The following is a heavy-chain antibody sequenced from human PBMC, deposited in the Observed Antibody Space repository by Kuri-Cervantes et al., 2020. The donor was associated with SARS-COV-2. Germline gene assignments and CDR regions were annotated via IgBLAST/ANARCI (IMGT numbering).Heavy chain of an antibody. CDR3: ARYNHLGYCSSTSCWNYYGMDV. J-gene: IGHJ6*02. D-gene: IGHD2-2*01. CDR2: ISAYNGNT. Sequence: ASVKVSCKASGYTFTSYGISWVRQAPGQGLEWMGWISAYNGNTNYAQKLQGRVTMTTDTSTSTDYMELMSLRSADTAVYYCARYNHLGYCSSTSCWNYYGMDVWGQGNMVTVSS. V-gene: IGHV1-18*01. CDR1: GYTFTSYG.